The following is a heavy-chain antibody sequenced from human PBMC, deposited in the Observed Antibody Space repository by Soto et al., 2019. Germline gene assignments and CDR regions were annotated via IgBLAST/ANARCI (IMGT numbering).Heavy chain of an antibody. J-gene: IGHJ3*01. CDR1: GFTFSTYG. CDR2: IWYDGSNK. D-gene: IGHD5-18*01. CDR3: ARVGYSYGYHALEF. V-gene: IGHV3-33*01. Sequence: QVQLVESGGGVVQPGRSLRLSCAASGFTFSTYGMHWVRQAPGKWLEWVAVIWYDGSNKYYADSVKGRFTISRDNTKDTLYLQVNCLRAEDTAVYYCARVGYSYGYHALEFWGQGTMVTVPS.